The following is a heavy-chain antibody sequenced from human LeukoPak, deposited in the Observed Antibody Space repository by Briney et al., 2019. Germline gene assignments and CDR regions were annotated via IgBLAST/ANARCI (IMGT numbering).Heavy chain of an antibody. CDR2: INHSGST. CDR1: GGSFSGYY. D-gene: IGHD4-17*01. Sequence: SETLSLTCAVYGGSFSGYYWSWIRQPPGKGLEWIGEINHSGSTNYNPSLKSRVTISVDTCKNQFSLKLSSVTAADTAVYDCARQNYGDLEYYYYYMDVWGKGTTVTISS. V-gene: IGHV4-34*01. J-gene: IGHJ6*03. CDR3: ARQNYGDLEYYYYYMDV.